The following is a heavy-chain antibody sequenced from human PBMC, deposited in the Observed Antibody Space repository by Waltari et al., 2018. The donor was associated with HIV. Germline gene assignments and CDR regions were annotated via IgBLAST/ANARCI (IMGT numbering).Heavy chain of an antibody. D-gene: IGHD6-19*01. J-gene: IGHJ4*02. CDR2: INAGNGNT. CDR1: GYTFTSYA. V-gene: IGHV1-3*01. CDR3: ARALYSSGYIDY. Sequence: QVQLVQSGAEVKKPGASVKVSCKASGYTFTSYAMHWVRQAPGQRLEWMGWINAGNGNTKYSQKFQGRVTISRDTSATTAYMELSSLRSEDTAVYYCARALYSSGYIDYWGQGTLVTVSS.